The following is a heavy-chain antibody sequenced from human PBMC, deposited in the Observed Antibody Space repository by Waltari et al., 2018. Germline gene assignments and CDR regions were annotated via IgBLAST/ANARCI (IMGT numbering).Heavy chain of an antibody. D-gene: IGHD1-26*01. CDR3: AKLLRGDYFDY. CDR1: GFTFSSYG. J-gene: IGHJ4*02. Sequence: QVQLGESGGGVGQPGRSLRLSCAASGFTFSSYGMHWVRQAPGKGLGWVAVISYDGSNKYYADSVKGRFTISRDNSKNTLYLQMNSLRAEDTAVYYCAKLLRGDYFDYWGQGTLVTVSS. CDR2: ISYDGSNK. V-gene: IGHV3-30*18.